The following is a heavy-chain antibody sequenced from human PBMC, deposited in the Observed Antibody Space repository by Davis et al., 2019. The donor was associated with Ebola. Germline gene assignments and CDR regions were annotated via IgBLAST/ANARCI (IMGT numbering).Heavy chain of an antibody. CDR3: ARDDMLVVGKELDY. CDR1: GYTFTSYG. Sequence: ASVKVSCKASGYTFTSYGISWVRQAPGQGLEWMGWISGYNGNANYVQKLQGRVTLTTDASTSTAYMEVRGLRSDDTAVYYCARDDMLVVGKELDYWSQGTLVTVSS. V-gene: IGHV1-18*01. J-gene: IGHJ4*02. D-gene: IGHD6-19*01. CDR2: ISGYNGNA.